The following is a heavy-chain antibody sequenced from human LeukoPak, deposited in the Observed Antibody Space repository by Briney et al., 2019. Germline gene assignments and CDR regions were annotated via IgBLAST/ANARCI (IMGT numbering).Heavy chain of an antibody. CDR2: ISSSSSYI. J-gene: IGHJ4*02. CDR1: GFTFSSYS. V-gene: IGHV3-21*01. CDR3: ARALVAPYYFDY. D-gene: IGHD2-15*01. Sequence: PGGSLRLSCAASGFTFSSYSMNCVRQAPGKGLEWVSSISSSSSYIYYADSVKGRLTISRDNAKNSLYLQMNSLRAEDTAVYYCARALVAPYYFDYWGQGALVTVSS.